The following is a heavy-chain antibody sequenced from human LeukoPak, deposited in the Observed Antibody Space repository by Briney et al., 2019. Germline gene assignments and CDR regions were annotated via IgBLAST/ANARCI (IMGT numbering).Heavy chain of an antibody. CDR3: ARQPLGKYGMDV. J-gene: IGHJ6*02. CDR2: INYSGST. D-gene: IGHD4-23*01. CDR1: GGFISSYY. V-gene: IGHV4-59*08. Sequence: PSETLSLTCTVSGGFISSYYWNWIRQPPGKGLEWIGHINYSGSTNYNPSLKSRVTISVDTSKNQLSLKLSSVTAADTAVYYCARQPLGKYGMDVWGQGTTVTVSS.